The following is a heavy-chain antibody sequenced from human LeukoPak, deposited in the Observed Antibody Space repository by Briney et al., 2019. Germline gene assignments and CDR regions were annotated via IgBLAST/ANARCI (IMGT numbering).Heavy chain of an antibody. V-gene: IGHV3-48*01. Sequence: GGSLRLSCAASGFIFSSYAIDWVRQAPGKGLEWVSYISSSGDTIYYADSVKGRFTVSRDNAKNSLYLQMSSLRADDTALYYCARDRRQTLPDWGQGTLVTVSS. J-gene: IGHJ4*02. CDR2: ISSSGDTI. D-gene: IGHD2-15*01. CDR1: GFIFSSYA. CDR3: ARDRRQTLPD.